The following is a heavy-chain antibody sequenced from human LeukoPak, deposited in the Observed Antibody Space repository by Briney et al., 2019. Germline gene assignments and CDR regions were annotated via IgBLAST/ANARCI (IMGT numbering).Heavy chain of an antibody. V-gene: IGHV1-18*01. CDR3: ARVRLATVTTGWFDP. Sequence: GASVKVSCKASGYTFTSYGISWVRQAPGQGLEWMGWISTYNGNTNYAQKLQGRVTMTTDTSTSTAYMEPRSLRSDDTAVYYCARVRLATVTTGWFDPWGQGTLVTVSS. CDR2: ISTYNGNT. CDR1: GYTFTSYG. J-gene: IGHJ5*02. D-gene: IGHD4-17*01.